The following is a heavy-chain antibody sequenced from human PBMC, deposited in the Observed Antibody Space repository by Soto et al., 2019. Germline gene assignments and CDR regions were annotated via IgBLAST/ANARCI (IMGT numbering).Heavy chain of an antibody. CDR3: AKDRIAAAQAVFSYYYGMDG. V-gene: IGHV3-23*01. Sequence: EVQLLESGGGLVQPGGSLRLSCAASGFTFSSYAMSWVRQAPGKGLEWVSATSGSGGSTYYADSVKGRFTISRDNSKNTLYLQMNSLSAEDTAVYYCAKDRIAAAQAVFSYYYGMDGWGQGTTVTVSS. CDR1: GFTFSSYA. CDR2: TSGSGGST. J-gene: IGHJ6*02. D-gene: IGHD6-13*01.